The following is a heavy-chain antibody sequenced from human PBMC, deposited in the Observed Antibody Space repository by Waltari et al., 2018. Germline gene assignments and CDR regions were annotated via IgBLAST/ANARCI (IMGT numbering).Heavy chain of an antibody. CDR1: GGSISSSY. CDR3: ARESDRYYYDSSGYVDY. Sequence: QVQLQESGPGLVKPSETLSLTCTVSGGSISSSYWRWIRQPPGKGLEWIGYIYYSGSTNYNPSLKSRVTISVDTSKNQFSLKLSSVTAADTAVYYCARESDRYYYDSSGYVDYWGQGTLVTVSS. D-gene: IGHD3-22*01. CDR2: IYYSGST. V-gene: IGHV4-59*01. J-gene: IGHJ4*02.